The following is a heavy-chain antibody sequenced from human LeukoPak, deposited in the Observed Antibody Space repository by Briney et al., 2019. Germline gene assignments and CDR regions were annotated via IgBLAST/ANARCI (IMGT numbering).Heavy chain of an antibody. CDR3: ARHHGSGSYRRYYGMDV. V-gene: IGHV5-51*01. CDR2: IYPGDSDT. J-gene: IGHJ6*02. D-gene: IGHD3-10*01. CDR1: GYSFTSYW. Sequence: GESLKISCKASGYSFTSYWIGWVRQMPGKSLEWLVIIYPGDSDTRYSPSFQGQVTISADKSISTAYLQWSSLKASDTAMYYCARHHGSGSYRRYYGMDVWGQGTTVTVSS.